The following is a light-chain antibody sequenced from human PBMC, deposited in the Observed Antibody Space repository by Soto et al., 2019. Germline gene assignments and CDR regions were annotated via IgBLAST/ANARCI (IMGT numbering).Light chain of an antibody. CDR1: QSVNNNY. CDR2: GAS. J-gene: IGKJ4*01. CDR3: QQYGSSPLT. Sequence: ENALTQSPGTLSLSPGERATLSCRASQSVNNNYIAWYQQRPGQAPRRLIYGASSRPNAIPDRFSGSRSGTAFTLTINGLEPEDFAVYYCQQYGSSPLTFGGGNKVEIK. V-gene: IGKV3-20*01.